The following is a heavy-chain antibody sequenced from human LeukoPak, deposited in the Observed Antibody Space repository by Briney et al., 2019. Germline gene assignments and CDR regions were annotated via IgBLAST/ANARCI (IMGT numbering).Heavy chain of an antibody. J-gene: IGHJ4*02. CDR2: VFYTGSV. V-gene: IGHV4-59*08. Sequence: SETLSLTCTVSGGSMTNYYWTWVRQYPGKGLEWFGYVFYTGSVNYNPSLKSRVTILVDSSKNQFSLNLNSVTAADTAVYYCARLAPVAHSGDYLGYFDYWARESWSPSP. CDR3: ARLAPVAHSGDYLGYFDY. CDR1: GGSMTNYY. D-gene: IGHD4-17*01.